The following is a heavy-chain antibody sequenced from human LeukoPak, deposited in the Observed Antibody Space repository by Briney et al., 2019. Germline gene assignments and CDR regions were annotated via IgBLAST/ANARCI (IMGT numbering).Heavy chain of an antibody. D-gene: IGHD3-3*01. CDR3: ARDGFQGTIFGVVDWFDP. J-gene: IGHJ5*02. V-gene: IGHV1-46*01. CDR1: GYTFTSYY. Sequence: GASVQVSCKASGYTFTSYYMHWVRQAPGQGLEWMGIINPSGGSTSYAQKFQGRVTMTRDTSTSTVYMELSSLRSEDTAVYYCARDGFQGTIFGVVDWFDPWGQGTLVTVSS. CDR2: INPSGGST.